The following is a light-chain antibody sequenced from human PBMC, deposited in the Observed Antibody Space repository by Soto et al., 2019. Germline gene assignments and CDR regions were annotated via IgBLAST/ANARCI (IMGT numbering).Light chain of an antibody. V-gene: IGKV1-12*01. J-gene: IGKJ4*01. Sequence: DIQVTQSPPSVSASVGDRVTITCRASQDIGFWLAWYQQKPGTAPKLLISAASTLPVGVPARFSGSGSGTDFTLTISRLQPEDSATYFCQQSARFPLAFGGGTKVEIK. CDR2: AAS. CDR3: QQSARFPLA. CDR1: QDIGFW.